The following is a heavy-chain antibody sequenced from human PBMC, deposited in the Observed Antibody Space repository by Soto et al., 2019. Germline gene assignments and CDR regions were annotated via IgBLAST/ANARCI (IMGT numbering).Heavy chain of an antibody. CDR1: GFTFSSYG. CDR2: ISYDGSNK. CDR3: AKEAAAGLYYYYGMDV. V-gene: IGHV3-30*18. J-gene: IGHJ6*02. Sequence: GGSLRLSCAASGFTFSSYGMHWVRQAPGKGLEWVAVISYDGSNKYYADSVKGRFTISRDNSKNTLYLQMNSLRAEDTAVYYCAKEAAAGLYYYYGMDVWGQGTTVTVSS. D-gene: IGHD6-13*01.